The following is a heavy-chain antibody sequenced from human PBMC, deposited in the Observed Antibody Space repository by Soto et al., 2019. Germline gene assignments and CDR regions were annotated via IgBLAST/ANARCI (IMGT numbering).Heavy chain of an antibody. D-gene: IGHD3-10*01. J-gene: IGHJ4*02. Sequence: GGSLRLSCAASGFTFSSYAMSWVRQAPGKGLEWVSAISGSGGSTYYADSANGRSTISRDKSKNTLYLQMNSLRAEDTGVYYCAKVPYRWVGPPFDYWGQGTLVTVSS. CDR2: ISGSGGST. CDR1: GFTFSSYA. CDR3: AKVPYRWVGPPFDY. V-gene: IGHV3-23*01.